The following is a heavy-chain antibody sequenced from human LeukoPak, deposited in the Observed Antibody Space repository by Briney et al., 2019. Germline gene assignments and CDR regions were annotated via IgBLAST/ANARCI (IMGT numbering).Heavy chain of an antibody. CDR1: GGSISSYY. V-gene: IGHV4-4*07. J-gene: IGHJ4*02. CDR2: IYSSGST. Sequence: SETLSLTCTVSGGSISSYYWSWIRQPAGKGLEWIGRIYSSGSTNYSPSLKSRVTMSVDTSKNQFSLRLSSVTAADTAVYYCARQIAVADKAGFDYWGQGTPVTVSS. CDR3: ARQIAVADKAGFDY. D-gene: IGHD6-19*01.